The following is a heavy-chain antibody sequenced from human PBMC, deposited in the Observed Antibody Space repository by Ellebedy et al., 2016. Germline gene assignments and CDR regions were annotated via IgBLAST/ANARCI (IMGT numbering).Heavy chain of an antibody. J-gene: IGHJ6*02. Sequence: SETLSLTCTVSGGSISNYYWSWIRQPPGKGLEWIGYIYYRGSTNYNPSLKSRVTISGDTSKNQFSLKLSSVTAADTAVYYCAREKSHEFRIAAAGKGYYYYGMDVWGQGTTVTVSS. CDR1: GGSISNYY. CDR2: IYYRGST. CDR3: AREKSHEFRIAAAGKGYYYYGMDV. V-gene: IGHV4-59*12. D-gene: IGHD6-13*01.